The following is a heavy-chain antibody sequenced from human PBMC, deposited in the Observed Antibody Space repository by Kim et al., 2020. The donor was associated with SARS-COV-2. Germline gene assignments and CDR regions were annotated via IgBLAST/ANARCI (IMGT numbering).Heavy chain of an antibody. D-gene: IGHD3-10*01. CDR1: GFTFSSYG. V-gene: IGHV3-33*01. CDR3: ARGPMGSVPYYYYYYGLDV. J-gene: IGHJ6*02. Sequence: GGSLRLSCAASGFTFSSYGMHWVRQAPGKGLEWVAFIWYDGSEKNYADSVKGRFTISRDNSKNTLYLQMNSLRAEDTAVYYCARGPMGSVPYYYYYYGLDVWGQGTTVTVSS. CDR2: IWYDGSEK.